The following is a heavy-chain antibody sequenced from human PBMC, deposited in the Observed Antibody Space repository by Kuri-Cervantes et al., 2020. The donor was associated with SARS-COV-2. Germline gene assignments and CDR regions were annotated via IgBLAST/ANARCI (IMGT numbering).Heavy chain of an antibody. D-gene: IGHD3-22*01. V-gene: IGHV4-39*02. J-gene: IGHJ3*01. Sequence: GSLRLSCSVSGGSIISSGNYWGWIRQPPGKGLEWVGSIYYTGSTSYNPSLKSRVTISVDTSKNQFSLRLSSVTAADTAVYYCAREQLTLIVVESGTFGVWGQGTKVTVSS. CDR3: AREQLTLIVVESGTFGV. CDR1: GGSIISSGNY. CDR2: IYYTGST.